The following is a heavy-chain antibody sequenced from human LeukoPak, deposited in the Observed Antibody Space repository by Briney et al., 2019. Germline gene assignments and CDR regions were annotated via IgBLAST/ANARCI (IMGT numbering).Heavy chain of an antibody. CDR3: ARDLRGYCSSTNCYLPYSMDV. Sequence: GGSLRLSCAASGFTFSSYTMTWVRQAPGKGLEWVSSISSSSTYVYYADSVKGRFTISRDNAKNSLYLQMNSLRAEDTAVYYCARDLRGYCSSTNCYLPYSMDVWGQGTTITVSS. J-gene: IGHJ6*02. D-gene: IGHD2-2*01. CDR1: GFTFSSYT. V-gene: IGHV3-21*06. CDR2: ISSSSTYV.